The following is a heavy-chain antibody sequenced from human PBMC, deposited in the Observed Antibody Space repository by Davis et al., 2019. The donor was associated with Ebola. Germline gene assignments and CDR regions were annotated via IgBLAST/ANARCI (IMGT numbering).Heavy chain of an antibody. J-gene: IGHJ6*02. V-gene: IGHV3-11*01. D-gene: IGHD2-21*02. CDR1: GFRFDQYW. Sequence: GGSLRLSCVVSGFRFDQYWMSWIRQAPGKGLEWVSYISGEGRTIYYADSVKGRFTISRDNAKNSLYLQMNSLRAEDTAVYYCARAGGSTTLTAPSMDVWGQGTTVTVSS. CDR3: ARAGGSTTLTAPSMDV. CDR2: ISGEGRTI.